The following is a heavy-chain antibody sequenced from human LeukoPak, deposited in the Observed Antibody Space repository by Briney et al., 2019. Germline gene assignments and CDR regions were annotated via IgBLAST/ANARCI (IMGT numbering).Heavy chain of an antibody. V-gene: IGHV3-23*01. CDR1: GFTFSSYA. CDR2: ICGSGGST. D-gene: IGHD1-26*01. CDR3: ARHRTWELLNYFDY. J-gene: IGHJ4*02. Sequence: GGSLRLSCAASGFTFSSYAMSWVRQAPGKGLEWVSAICGSGGSTYYADSVKGRFTISRDNSKNTLYLQMNSLRAEDTAVYYCARHRTWELLNYFDYWGQGTLVTVSS.